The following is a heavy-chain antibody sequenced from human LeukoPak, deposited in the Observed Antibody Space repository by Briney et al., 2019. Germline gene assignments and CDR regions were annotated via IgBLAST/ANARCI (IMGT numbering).Heavy chain of an antibody. CDR1: GFTFSSYG. D-gene: IGHD2-21*02. V-gene: IGHV3-33*01. CDR3: ARDSCRGDCYPFDH. J-gene: IGHJ4*02. Sequence: PGRSLRLSCAASGFTFSSYGTHWVRQAPGKGLEWVAGIWYDGNNKYYADSVKGRFAISRDNSKNTLYVQMNSLRAEDTAVYYCARDSCRGDCYPFDHWGQGTLVTVSS. CDR2: IWYDGNNK.